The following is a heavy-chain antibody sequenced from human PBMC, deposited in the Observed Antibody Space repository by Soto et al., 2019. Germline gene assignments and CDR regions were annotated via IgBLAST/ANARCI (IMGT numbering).Heavy chain of an antibody. J-gene: IGHJ6*02. CDR3: ARGDQLYYDFWSGYSLPLKTYYYGMDV. CDR2: ISSSGSTI. Sequence: QVQLVESGGGLVKPGGSLRLSCAASGFTFSDYYMSWIRQAPGKGLEWVSYISSSGSTIYYADSVKGRFTISRDNAKNSLYLQMNSLRAEDTAVYYCARGDQLYYDFWSGYSLPLKTYYYGMDVWVQVTTVTVSS. V-gene: IGHV3-11*01. D-gene: IGHD3-3*01. CDR1: GFTFSDYY.